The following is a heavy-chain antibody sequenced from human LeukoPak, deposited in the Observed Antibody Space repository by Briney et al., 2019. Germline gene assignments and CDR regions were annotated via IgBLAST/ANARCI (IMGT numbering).Heavy chain of an antibody. D-gene: IGHD6-19*01. CDR1: GGSISNYY. J-gene: IGHJ4*02. CDR2: IYYSGTT. Sequence: SETLSLTCTVSGGSISNYYWSWIRQPPGKGLEWIGYIYYSGTTDYNPSLKSRVTISVDTSKNQFSLKLTSVTAADTAVYYCAGRYSSGWYYFDYWGQGTLVTVSS. V-gene: IGHV4-59*08. CDR3: AGRYSSGWYYFDY.